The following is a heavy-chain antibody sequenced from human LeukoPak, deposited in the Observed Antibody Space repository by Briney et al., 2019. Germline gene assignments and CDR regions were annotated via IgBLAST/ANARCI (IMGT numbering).Heavy chain of an antibody. CDR1: GYIFNNYF. CDR3: ARDRGVPGPGNAFDI. J-gene: IGHJ3*02. CDR2: INPKRAET. Sequence: AASVKVSCNASGYIFNNYFMHWVRQAPGQGLEWMGLINPKRAETSYAQKFQGRVTLTRDTSTTTAYMDLARLRSDDTAVYYCARDRGVPGPGNAFDIWGQGTMVTVSS. V-gene: IGHV1-2*02. D-gene: IGHD2-2*01.